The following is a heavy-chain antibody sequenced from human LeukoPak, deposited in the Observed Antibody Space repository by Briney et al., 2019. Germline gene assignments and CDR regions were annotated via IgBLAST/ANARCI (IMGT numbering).Heavy chain of an antibody. V-gene: IGHV3-11*03. D-gene: IGHD5-18*01. CDR3: TTCGYEGCGAFYM. CDR1: GFTFSDYY. CDR2: ISSSSYT. Sequence: PGGSLRLSCAASGFTFSDYYMSWIRQAPGKGLEWVSYISSSSYTNYADSVKGRFTISRDNAKNSLYLQMNSLKTEDTAIYYCTTCGYEGCGAFYMWGQGTMVTVSS. J-gene: IGHJ3*02.